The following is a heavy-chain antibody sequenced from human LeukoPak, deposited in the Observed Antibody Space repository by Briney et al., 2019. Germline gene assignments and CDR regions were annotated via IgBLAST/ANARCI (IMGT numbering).Heavy chain of an antibody. CDR2: ISSSSSTI. CDR3: ARAGFTFSDYFGSFFDY. D-gene: IGHD3-10*01. V-gene: IGHV3-48*01. J-gene: IGHJ4*02. CDR1: GFTFSSYS. Sequence: GGSLRPSCAASGFTFSSYSMNWVRQAPGKGLEWVSHISSSSSTIYYADSVKGRSTISRDNAKNSLYLQMNSLRAEDTAVYYCARAGFTFSDYFGSFFDYWGQGTLVTVSS.